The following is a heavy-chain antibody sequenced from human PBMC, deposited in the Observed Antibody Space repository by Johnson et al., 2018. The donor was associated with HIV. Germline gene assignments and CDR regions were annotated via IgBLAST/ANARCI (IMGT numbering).Heavy chain of an antibody. D-gene: IGHD5-24*01. Sequence: QVQLVESGGGLVQPGGSLRLSCAASGFTFSSYGMHWVRQAPGKGLEWVAVISYDGNTKYYADSVKGRFTISRDNSKSTLYLQMNSLRAEDTAVYYCAKDWDRWLQPPGDAFDIWGQGTMVTVSS. CDR3: AKDWDRWLQPPGDAFDI. CDR2: ISYDGNTK. CDR1: GFTFSSYG. J-gene: IGHJ3*02. V-gene: IGHV3-30*18.